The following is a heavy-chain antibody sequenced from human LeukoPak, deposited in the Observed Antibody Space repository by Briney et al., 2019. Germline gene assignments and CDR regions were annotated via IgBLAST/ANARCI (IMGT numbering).Heavy chain of an antibody. CDR2: FDPEDGET. D-gene: IGHD4/OR15-4a*01. J-gene: IGHJ6*02. Sequence: ASVKVSSKGSGYTLTELSMHWVRQAPGKGLEWMGGFDPEDGETIYAQKFQGRVTMTEDTSTDTAYMELSSLRSEDTAVYYCATVANYPYYYYGMDVWGQGTTVTVSS. V-gene: IGHV1-24*01. CDR3: ATVANYPYYYYGMDV. CDR1: GYTLTELS.